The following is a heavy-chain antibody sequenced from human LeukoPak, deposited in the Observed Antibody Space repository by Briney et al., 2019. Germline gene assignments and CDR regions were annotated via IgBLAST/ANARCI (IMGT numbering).Heavy chain of an antibody. Sequence: PGGSPRLSCAASGFTFSSYGMHWVRRAPGKGLEWVAVISYDGSNKYYADSVKGRFTISRDNSKNTLYLQMNSLRAEDTAAYYCAKGAVAGPYYYYYGMDVWGQGTTVTVSS. CDR1: GFTFSSYG. D-gene: IGHD6-19*01. CDR2: ISYDGSNK. V-gene: IGHV3-30*18. CDR3: AKGAVAGPYYYYYGMDV. J-gene: IGHJ6*02.